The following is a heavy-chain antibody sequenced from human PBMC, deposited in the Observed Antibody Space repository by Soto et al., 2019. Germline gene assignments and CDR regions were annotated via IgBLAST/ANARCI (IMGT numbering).Heavy chain of an antibody. CDR2: ISSTTNHI. CDR1: GFTFTRYS. J-gene: IGHJ4*02. V-gene: IGHV3-21*06. CDR3: ARESEDLTSNFDY. Sequence: LRLSCAASGFTFTRYSMNWVRQAPGKGLEWVSSISSTTNHIYYGDSMKGRFTISRDNAKNSLYLEMNSLRAEDTAVYYCARESEDLTSNFDYWGQGTLVTVS.